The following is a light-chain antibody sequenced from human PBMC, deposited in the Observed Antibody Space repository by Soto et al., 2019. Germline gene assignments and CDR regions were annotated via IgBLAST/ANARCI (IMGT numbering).Light chain of an antibody. CDR2: DVN. CDR3: SSYTGSSTYVV. CDR1: SSDVGGYNY. V-gene: IGLV2-14*01. Sequence: QSALTQPASVSGSPGQSITISCTGTSSDVGGYNYVSWYQQHPGKAPKLMIYDVNNRPSGVSNRFSGYKSGNTASLTISGLQAEDEADYYCSSYTGSSTYVVFGGVPKLTVL. J-gene: IGLJ2*01.